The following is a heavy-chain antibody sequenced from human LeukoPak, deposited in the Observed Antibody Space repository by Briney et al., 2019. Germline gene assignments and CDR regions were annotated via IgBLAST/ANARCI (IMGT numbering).Heavy chain of an antibody. CDR3: ARRHYYNWGSYDF. CDR2: VYGGDSDT. V-gene: IGHV5-51*01. J-gene: IGHJ4*02. Sequence: GESLKISCQTSGFMFTTYWIGWVRQMPGKGLEWMGLVYGGDSDTTYSPSFQGQVTISVDKSITTAYLQWSSLKASDTAMYYCARRHYYNWGSYDFWGQGTLVTVSS. D-gene: IGHD3-16*01. CDR1: GFMFTTYW.